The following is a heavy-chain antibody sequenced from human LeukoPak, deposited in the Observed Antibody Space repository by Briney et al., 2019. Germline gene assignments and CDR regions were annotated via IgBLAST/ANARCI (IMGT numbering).Heavy chain of an antibody. Sequence: PGGSLRLPCAASGFSFSSYRMNWVRQAPGKGLEWVSSVSNSGDYIHYADSVKGRFTISRDNSKNSLYLQMNSLRSEDAAVYYCARDRSETYSREFDYWGQGTLVSVSS. D-gene: IGHD2-15*01. CDR1: GFSFSSYR. J-gene: IGHJ4*02. V-gene: IGHV3-21*04. CDR3: ARDRSETYSREFDY. CDR2: VSNSGDYI.